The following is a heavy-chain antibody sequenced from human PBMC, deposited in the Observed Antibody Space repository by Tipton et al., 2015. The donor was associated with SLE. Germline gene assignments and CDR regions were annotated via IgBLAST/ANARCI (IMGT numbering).Heavy chain of an antibody. CDR2: IRYDGSNK. V-gene: IGHV3-30*02. CDR1: GFTFSSYG. CDR3: ARGKHIVATFYRANWFDS. J-gene: IGHJ5*01. Sequence: GSLRLSCAASGFTFSSYGMHWVRQAPGKGLEWVAFIRYDGSNKYYADSVKGRFTISRDNAKNSLYLQMNSLRAEDTALYYCARGKHIVATFYRANWFDSWGQGTLVTVSS. D-gene: IGHD5-12*01.